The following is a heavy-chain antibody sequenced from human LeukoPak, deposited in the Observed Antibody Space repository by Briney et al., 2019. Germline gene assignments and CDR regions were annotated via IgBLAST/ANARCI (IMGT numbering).Heavy chain of an antibody. CDR3: ARDRSYGSFDF. D-gene: IGHD5-18*01. J-gene: IGHJ4*02. V-gene: IGHV3-20*01. Sequence: PGGSLRLSCAASGFTFDDYGMSWVRQAPGKGLEWVSGINWNGGITAYADSVKGRFTISRDNAKNALYLQMNSLTAEDTALYHCARDRSYGSFDFWGQGTLVTVSS. CDR1: GFTFDDYG. CDR2: INWNGGIT.